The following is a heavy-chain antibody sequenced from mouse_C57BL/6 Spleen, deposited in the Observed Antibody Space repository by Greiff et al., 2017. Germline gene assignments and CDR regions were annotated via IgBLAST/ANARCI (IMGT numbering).Heavy chain of an antibody. V-gene: IGHV1-69*01. J-gene: IGHJ3*01. CDR1: GYNFTSYW. D-gene: IGHD1-1*01. CDR3: SRGEDYYGSSFWFAY. Sequence: QVQLQQPGAELVMPGASVKLSCKASGYNFTSYWMHWVKQRPGQGLEWIGEIDPSDSYTKYNQKFKGKSTLTVDKSSSTAYMQLSSLTSEDSAVYFCSRGEDYYGSSFWFAYWGQGTLVTVSA. CDR2: IDPSDSYT.